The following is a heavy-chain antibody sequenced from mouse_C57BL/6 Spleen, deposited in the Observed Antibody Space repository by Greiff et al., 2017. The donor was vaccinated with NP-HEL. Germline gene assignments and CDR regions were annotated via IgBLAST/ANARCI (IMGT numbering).Heavy chain of an antibody. V-gene: IGHV1-61*01. CDR3: ARGGLRQYYAMDY. J-gene: IGHJ4*01. D-gene: IGHD2-4*01. CDR2: IYPSDSET. Sequence: QVQLQQSGAELVRPGSSVKLSCKASGYTFTSYWMDWVKQRPGQGLEWIGNIYPSDSETHYNQKFKDKATLTVDKSSSTAYMQLSSLTSEDSAVYYCARGGLRQYYAMDYWGQGTSVTVSS. CDR1: GYTFTSYW.